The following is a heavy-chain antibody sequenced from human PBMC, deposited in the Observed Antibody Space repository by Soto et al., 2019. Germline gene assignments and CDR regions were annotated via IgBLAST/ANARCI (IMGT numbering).Heavy chain of an antibody. V-gene: IGHV3-48*02. J-gene: IGHJ4*02. D-gene: IGHD3-10*01. Sequence: GGSLRLSCAASGFTFSSWSMNWVRQAPGKGLEWISYISSSSSTIYYADSVKGRFTISRDNAKNSLYLQMNSLRDEDTAVYYCVRDRGYGAGSYCCYFDYWGQGTLVTVSS. CDR3: VRDRGYGAGSYCCYFDY. CDR1: GFTFSSWS. CDR2: ISSSSSTI.